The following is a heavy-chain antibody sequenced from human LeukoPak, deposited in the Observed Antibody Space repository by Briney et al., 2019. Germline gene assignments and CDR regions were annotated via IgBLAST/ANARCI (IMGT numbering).Heavy chain of an antibody. CDR3: ARKKAQIVVVVAATRRDDAFDI. Sequence: SETLSLTCAVCGGSFSVYYWSWIRQPPGKGLEWIGEINHSGSTNYNPSLKSRVTISVDTSKNQFSLKLSSVTAADTAVYYCARKKAQIVVVVAATRRDDAFDIWGQGTIVTVSS. D-gene: IGHD2-15*01. V-gene: IGHV4-34*01. CDR2: INHSGST. CDR1: GGSFSVYY. J-gene: IGHJ3*02.